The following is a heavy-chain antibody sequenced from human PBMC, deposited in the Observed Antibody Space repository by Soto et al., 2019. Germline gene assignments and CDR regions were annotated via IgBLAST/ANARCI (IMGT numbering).Heavy chain of an antibody. V-gene: IGHV3-11*01. D-gene: IGHD3-22*01. CDR3: ARVMLGYDRFYYYGMDV. J-gene: IGHJ6*02. CDR2: ISSSGSTI. CDR1: GFTFSDYY. Sequence: ESGGGLVKPGGSLRLSCAASGFTFSDYYMSWIRQAPGKGLEWVTYISSSGSTIYYADSVKGRFTISRDNAKNSLYLQMNSLRAEDTAVYYCARVMLGYDRFYYYGMDVWGQGTTVTVSS.